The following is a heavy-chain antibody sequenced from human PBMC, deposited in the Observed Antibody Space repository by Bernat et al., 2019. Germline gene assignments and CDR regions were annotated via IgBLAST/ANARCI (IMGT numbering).Heavy chain of an antibody. D-gene: IGHD5-18*01. CDR2: ISYDGSNK. CDR1: GFTFSSYG. CDR3: ARGYQIQLWLLFIDY. V-gene: IGHV3-30*03. Sequence: QVQLVESGGGVVQPGRSLRLSCAASGFTFSSYGMHWVRQAPGKGLEWVAVISYDGSNKYYADSVKGRFTISRDNSKNTLYLQMNSLRAEDTAVYYCARGYQIQLWLLFIDYWGQGTLVTVSS. J-gene: IGHJ4*02.